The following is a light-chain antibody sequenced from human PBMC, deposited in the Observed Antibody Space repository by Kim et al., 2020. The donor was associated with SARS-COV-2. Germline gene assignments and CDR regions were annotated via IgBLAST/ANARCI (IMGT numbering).Light chain of an antibody. CDR2: DVT. CDR3: SSYTSTYTWV. J-gene: IGLJ3*02. Sequence: GQSITISCTGRTSDVGGYNYVSWFQHHPDKAPKLMIYDVTKRPSGVSSRFSGSKSGNTASLTISGLQAEDEADYYCSSYTSTYTWVFGGGTQLTVL. CDR1: TSDVGGYNY. V-gene: IGLV2-14*03.